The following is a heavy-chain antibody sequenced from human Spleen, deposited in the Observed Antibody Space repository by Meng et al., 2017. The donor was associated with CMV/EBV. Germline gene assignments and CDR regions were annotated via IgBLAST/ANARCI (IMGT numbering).Heavy chain of an antibody. Sequence: DSVYSKSAAWNWIRQSSSRGLEWLGRTYYRSKWYNDYAVSVKSRITINPDTSKNQFSLQLNSVTPEDTAVYYCAREFASVTESYFDSWGQGTLVTVSS. J-gene: IGHJ4*02. CDR3: AREFASVTESYFDS. CDR2: TYYRSKWYN. V-gene: IGHV6-1*01. D-gene: IGHD2-21*02. CDR1: DSVYSKSAA.